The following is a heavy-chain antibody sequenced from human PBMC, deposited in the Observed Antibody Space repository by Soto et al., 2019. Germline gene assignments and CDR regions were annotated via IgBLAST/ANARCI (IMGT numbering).Heavy chain of an antibody. V-gene: IGHV5-51*01. CDR1: GYRFTNYW. D-gene: IGHD6-13*01. CDR2: IYPGDSDT. Sequence: GESLNISCKGSGYRFTNYWIGWVRQMPGKGLEWMGIIYPGDSDTRYSPSFQGQVTISADKSINTAYLQWSSLKASDTAMYYCARPLAAAGGYYGMDVWGQGTTVTGSS. J-gene: IGHJ6*02. CDR3: ARPLAAAGGYYGMDV.